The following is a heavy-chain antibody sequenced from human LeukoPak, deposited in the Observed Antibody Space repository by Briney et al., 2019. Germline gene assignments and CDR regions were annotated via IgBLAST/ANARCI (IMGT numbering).Heavy chain of an antibody. CDR2: IYYSGST. D-gene: IGHD2-21*02. Sequence: SETLSLTCAVYGGSFSGYYWSWIRQHPGKGLEWIGYIYYSGSTYYNPSPKSRVTISVDTSKNQFSLKLSSVTAADTAVYYCARYCGGDCYSGQDAFDIWGQGTMVTVSS. CDR1: GGSFSGYY. CDR3: ARYCGGDCYSGQDAFDI. V-gene: IGHV4-31*11. J-gene: IGHJ3*02.